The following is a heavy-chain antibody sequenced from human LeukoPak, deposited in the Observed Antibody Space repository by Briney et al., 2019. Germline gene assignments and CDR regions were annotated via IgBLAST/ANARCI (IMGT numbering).Heavy chain of an antibody. CDR3: ARGSGCSSTSCYPRVLDY. CDR2: IWYDGGNK. Sequence: GGSLRLSCAASGFTFSSYGMHWVRQAPGKGLEWVAVIWYDGGNKYYADSVKGRFTISRDNSKNTLYLQMNSLRAEDTAVYYCARGSGCSSTSCYPRVLDYWGQGTLVTVSS. J-gene: IGHJ4*02. CDR1: GFTFSSYG. D-gene: IGHD2-2*01. V-gene: IGHV3-33*01.